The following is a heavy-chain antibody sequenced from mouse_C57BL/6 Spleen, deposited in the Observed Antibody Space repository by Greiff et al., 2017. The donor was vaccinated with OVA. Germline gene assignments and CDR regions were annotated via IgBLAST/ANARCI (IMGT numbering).Heavy chain of an antibody. D-gene: IGHD1-1*01. CDR3: AILLTTVVDWYFDV. Sequence: QVQLQQSGPGLVQPSQSLSITCTASGFSLTSYGVHWVRQSPGKGLEWLGVIWSGGSTDYNAAFIYRLSTSKDNSKSQVFFKMNSLQADDTAIDYCAILLTTVVDWYFDVWGTGTTVTVSS. CDR2: IWSGGST. V-gene: IGHV2-2*01. CDR1: GFSLTSYG. J-gene: IGHJ1*03.